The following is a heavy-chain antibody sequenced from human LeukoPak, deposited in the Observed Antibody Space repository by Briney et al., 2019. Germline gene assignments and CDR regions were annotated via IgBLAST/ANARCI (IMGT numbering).Heavy chain of an antibody. CDR1: GYTFTSYD. V-gene: IGHV1-8*01. CDR3: ARGRSIAARPYNWFDP. D-gene: IGHD6-6*01. CDR2: MNPNSGNT. J-gene: IGHJ5*02. Sequence: ASVKVSCKASGYTFTSYDINWVRQATGQGLEWMGWMNPNSGNTGYAQKFQGRVTMTRNTSISTAYMELSSLRSEDTAVYYCARGRSIAARPYNWFDPWGQGTLVNVSS.